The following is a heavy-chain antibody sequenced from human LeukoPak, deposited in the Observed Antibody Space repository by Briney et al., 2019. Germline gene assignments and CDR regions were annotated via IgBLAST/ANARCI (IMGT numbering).Heavy chain of an antibody. CDR1: GFTFSGYS. J-gene: IGHJ4*02. V-gene: IGHV3-21*01. CDR2: ISSSSSYI. D-gene: IGHD6-13*01. Sequence: RRCLRLSRAVSGFTFSGYSINWGRQAPGKGLEWVSSISSSSSYIYYAASVKGRFTISRDNAKNSLYLQMNSLRAEDTAVYYCARDVYSSSRPDFWGQGTLVTVSS. CDR3: ARDVYSSSRPDF.